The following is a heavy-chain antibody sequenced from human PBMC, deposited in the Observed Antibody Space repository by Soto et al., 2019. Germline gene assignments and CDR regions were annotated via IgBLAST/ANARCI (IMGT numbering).Heavy chain of an antibody. D-gene: IGHD7-27*01. J-gene: IGHJ4*02. Sequence: GGALRLSCAASVLTLSNYWMTWVRHAPGKGLEWVANINKDGSQKNYVDAVKGRFTIARDNGQNSLSLQINSLRVEDTAVYYCVRELGLAYWGQGALVTVPS. CDR3: VRELGLAY. CDR1: VLTLSNYW. CDR2: INKDGSQK. V-gene: IGHV3-7*03.